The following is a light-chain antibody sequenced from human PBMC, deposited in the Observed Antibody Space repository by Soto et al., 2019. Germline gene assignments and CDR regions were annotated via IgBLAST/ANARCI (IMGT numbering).Light chain of an antibody. CDR2: DAS. Sequence: EIVLTQSPATLSLSPGERATLSCRASQSVSSFLAWYQQKPGQAPRLLIYDASNRATGIPARFSGSGSGTDCTITISSLEPEDFSVYYCQQRSNWPRTFGQGNKLEIK. V-gene: IGKV3-11*01. CDR1: QSVSSF. CDR3: QQRSNWPRT. J-gene: IGKJ2*02.